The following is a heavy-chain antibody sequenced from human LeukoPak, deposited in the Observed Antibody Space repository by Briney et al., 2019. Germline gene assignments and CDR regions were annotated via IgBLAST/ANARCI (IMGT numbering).Heavy chain of an antibody. D-gene: IGHD3-22*01. CDR1: GVSISSYY. J-gene: IGHJ5*01. V-gene: IGHV4-59*01. CDR3: ARDRYYYDSSGTRWFDS. CDR2: IYHSGST. Sequence: SETLSLTCTVSGVSISSYYWTWIRQPPGKGLEWIGYIYHSGSTNYNPSLKSRVTISVDTSKNQFSLKLSSVTAADTAVYYCARDRYYYDSSGTRWFDSWGQGTLVTVSS.